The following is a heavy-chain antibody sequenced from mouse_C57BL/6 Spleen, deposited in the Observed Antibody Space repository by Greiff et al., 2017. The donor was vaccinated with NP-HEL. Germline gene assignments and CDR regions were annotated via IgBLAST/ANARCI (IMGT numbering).Heavy chain of an antibody. V-gene: IGHV5-17*01. J-gene: IGHJ2*01. CDR3: AREDSSGLDY. D-gene: IGHD3-2*02. Sequence: EVKLMESGGGLVKPGGSLKLSCAASGFTFSDYGMHWVRQAPEKGLEWVAYISSGSSTIYYADTVKGRFTISRDNAKNTLFLQMTSLRSEDTAMYYCAREDSSGLDYWGQGTTLTVSS. CDR2: ISSGSSTI. CDR1: GFTFSDYG.